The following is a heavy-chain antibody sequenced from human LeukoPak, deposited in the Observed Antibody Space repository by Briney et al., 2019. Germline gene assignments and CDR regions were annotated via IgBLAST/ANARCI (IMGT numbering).Heavy chain of an antibody. Sequence: SETLSLTCAVYGGSFSGYYWSWIRQPPGKGLEWIGEINHSGSTNYNPSLKSRVTISVDTSKNQFSLKLSSVTAADTAVYYCARVLGYCTNGVRPRPNWFDPWGQGTLVTVSS. D-gene: IGHD2-8*01. CDR3: ARVLGYCTNGVRPRPNWFDP. J-gene: IGHJ5*02. V-gene: IGHV4-34*01. CDR2: INHSGST. CDR1: GGSFSGYY.